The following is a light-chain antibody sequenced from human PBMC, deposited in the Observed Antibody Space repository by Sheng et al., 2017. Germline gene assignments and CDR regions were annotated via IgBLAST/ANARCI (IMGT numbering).Light chain of an antibody. CDR3: QQYGSSPRT. CDR1: RNVLASHNNKNA. CDR2: WAS. J-gene: IGKJ1*01. V-gene: IGKV4-1*01. Sequence: DIVMTQSPDSLAVSLGERATINCKSSRNVLASHNNKNALAWYQQKPGQPPKLLMYWASIRESGVPDRFSGSGSGTDFTLTISRLEPEDFAVYYCQQYGSSPRTFGQGTKVEIK.